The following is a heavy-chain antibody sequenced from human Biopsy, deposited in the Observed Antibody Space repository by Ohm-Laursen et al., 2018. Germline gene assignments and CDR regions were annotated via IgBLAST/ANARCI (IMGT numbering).Heavy chain of an antibody. V-gene: IGHV1-69*13. J-gene: IGHJ5*02. CDR1: GGTFSSSA. CDR2: IIGIFRTA. CDR3: ARGGGYNWNNGWFDP. Sequence: VKISCKSSGGTFSSSAITWVRQAPGQGLEWMGGIIGIFRTAHYAQKFQGRVTITADEFMSTAYMELSSLRSEDTAVYYCARGGGYNWNNGWFDPWGQGTLVTVSS. D-gene: IGHD1/OR15-1a*01.